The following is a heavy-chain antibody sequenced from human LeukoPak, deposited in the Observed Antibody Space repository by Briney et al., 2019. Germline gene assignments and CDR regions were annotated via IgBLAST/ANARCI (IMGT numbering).Heavy chain of an antibody. D-gene: IGHD3-10*01. CDR3: ARDQEFRPGGAFDI. Sequence: ASVKVSCKASGYTFTSYGISWVRQAPGQGLEWMGWISAYNGNTNYAQKLQGRVTMTTDTSTSTAYMELRSLRSDDTAVYYRARDQEFRPGGAFDIWGQGTMVTVSS. J-gene: IGHJ3*02. CDR2: ISAYNGNT. CDR1: GYTFTSYG. V-gene: IGHV1-18*01.